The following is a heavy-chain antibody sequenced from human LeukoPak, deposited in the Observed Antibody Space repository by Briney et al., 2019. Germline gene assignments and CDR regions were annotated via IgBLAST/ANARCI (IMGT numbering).Heavy chain of an antibody. J-gene: IGHJ4*02. V-gene: IGHV4-59*01. D-gene: IGHD6-19*01. CDR2: ISYSGSS. CDR1: GGSISSYY. Sequence: ASETLSLTCTVSGGSISSYYWSWIRQPPGKGLEWIGYISYSGSSNYNPSLKGRVSISVDTSKNQFSLKLSSVTAADTAVYYCARVRSSGWGKGFDYWGQGTLVTVSS. CDR3: ARVRSSGWGKGFDY.